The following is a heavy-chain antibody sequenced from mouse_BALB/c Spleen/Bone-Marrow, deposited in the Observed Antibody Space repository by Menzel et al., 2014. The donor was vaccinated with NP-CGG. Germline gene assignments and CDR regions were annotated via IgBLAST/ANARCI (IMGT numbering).Heavy chain of an antibody. CDR2: ICWHDNK. D-gene: IGHD1-1*02. Sequence: SGPGILQPSQTLSLTCSFSGFSLSTYGIGVGWIRQPSGKGLECLVHICWHDNKYYDTALKSRFTISKDTSNNQVLLKTASTDTADTATYYWARVVRGGAMDSWGQGTSGTGSS. CDR1: GFSLSTYGIG. J-gene: IGHJ4*01. CDR3: ARVVRGGAMDS. V-gene: IGHV8-11*01.